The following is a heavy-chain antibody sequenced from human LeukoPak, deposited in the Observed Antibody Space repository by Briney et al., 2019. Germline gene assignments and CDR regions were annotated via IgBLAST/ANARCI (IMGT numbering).Heavy chain of an antibody. Sequence: ASVTVSCKASGYTFTNYPITWVRQAPGQGLEWMGWINPNSGGTNYAQKFKGWVTLTRDTSINTTYMELSRLTSDVTAVYFCARGTPGSYLGYWGQGTLVTVSP. V-gene: IGHV1-2*04. D-gene: IGHD3-16*02. J-gene: IGHJ4*02. CDR2: INPNSGGT. CDR3: ARGTPGSYLGY. CDR1: GYTFTNYP.